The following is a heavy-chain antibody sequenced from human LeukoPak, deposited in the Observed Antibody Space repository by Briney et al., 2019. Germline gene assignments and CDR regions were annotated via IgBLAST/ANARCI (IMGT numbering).Heavy chain of an antibody. CDR1: GFTFDDYA. V-gene: IGHV3-9*03. CDR3: AKGRGYSYGSPALDY. Sequence: GGSLRLSCAASGFTFDDYAMHWVRQAPGKGLEWVSGISWNSGSIGYADSVKGRFTISRDNAKNPLYLQMNSLRAEDMALYYCAKGRGYSYGSPALDYWGQGTLVTVSS. CDR2: ISWNSGSI. D-gene: IGHD5-18*01. J-gene: IGHJ4*02.